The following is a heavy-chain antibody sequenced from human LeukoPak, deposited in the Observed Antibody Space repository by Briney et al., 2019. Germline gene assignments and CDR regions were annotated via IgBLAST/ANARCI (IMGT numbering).Heavy chain of an antibody. D-gene: IGHD3-10*01. V-gene: IGHV3-66*01. J-gene: IGHJ4*02. CDR1: GFTVSIHY. CDR2: VYSGGST. CDR3: ARGRVPPFFDY. Sequence: GGSLRLSCAVSGFTVSIHYMSWVRQAPGKGLEWVSVVYSGGSTYYADSVKGRFTISRDNSKNTLYLQMNSLRAEDTAVYYCARGRVPPFFDYWGQGTLVTVSS.